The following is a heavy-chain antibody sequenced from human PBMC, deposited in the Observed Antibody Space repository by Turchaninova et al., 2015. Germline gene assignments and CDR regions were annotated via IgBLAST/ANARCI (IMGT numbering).Heavy chain of an antibody. J-gene: IGHJ6*02. Sequence: EQLRSCGALGKSPGVFRRLSCEGSGSSFDPHGSRWVDKMPGKGLEWMGIIYPGDSDTRYSPAFQGQVTISADKSISTAYLQWSSLKASDTAIYYCARARALDVWGQGTTVTVSS. CDR2: IYPGDSDT. CDR1: GSSFDPHG. V-gene: IGHV5-51*07. CDR3: ARARALDV.